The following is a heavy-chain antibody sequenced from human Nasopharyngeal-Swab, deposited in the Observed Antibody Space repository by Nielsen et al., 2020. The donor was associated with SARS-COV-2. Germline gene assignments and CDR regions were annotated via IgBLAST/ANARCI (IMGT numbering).Heavy chain of an antibody. Sequence: GSPLRLPFAASGFTSSSYAMHWVRQAPGKGLEWVPVISYDGSNKYYADSVKGRFTISRDNSKNTLYLQMNSLRAEDTAVYYCARDEGGVATPFAYWGQGTLVTVSS. D-gene: IGHD5-12*01. CDR1: GFTSSSYA. V-gene: IGHV3-30*04. CDR3: ARDEGGVATPFAY. J-gene: IGHJ4*02. CDR2: ISYDGSNK.